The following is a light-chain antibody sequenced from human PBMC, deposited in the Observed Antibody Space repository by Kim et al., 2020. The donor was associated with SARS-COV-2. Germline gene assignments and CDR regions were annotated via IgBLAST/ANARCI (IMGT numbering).Light chain of an antibody. CDR3: ATWDDSVSGWV. CDR1: SSNLGMNA. Sequence: GQSFTFSCSGGSSNLGMNAVSWYRQLPGTAPKLLIDGYNQRASGVPDRFSGSKSGTSASLAISGLQSDDEADYYCATWDDSVSGWVFGGGTQLTVL. CDR2: GYN. V-gene: IGLV1-44*01. J-gene: IGLJ3*02.